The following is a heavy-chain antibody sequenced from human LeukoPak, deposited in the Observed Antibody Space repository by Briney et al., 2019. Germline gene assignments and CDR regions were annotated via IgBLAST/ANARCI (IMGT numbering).Heavy chain of an antibody. Sequence: SETLSLTCTVSGGSISSYYWSWIRQPAGKGLEWIGRIYTSGSTNYNPSLKSRVTMSVDTSKNQFSLKLSSVTAAVTAVYYCARDRILLWFGELTYDPYYFDYWGQGTLVTVSS. CDR3: ARDRILLWFGELTYDPYYFDY. V-gene: IGHV4-4*07. D-gene: IGHD3-10*01. CDR2: IYTSGST. J-gene: IGHJ4*02. CDR1: GGSISSYY.